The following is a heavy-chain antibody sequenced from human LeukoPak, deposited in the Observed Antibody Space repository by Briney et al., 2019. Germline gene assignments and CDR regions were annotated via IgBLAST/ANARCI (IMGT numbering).Heavy chain of an antibody. V-gene: IGHV1-2*02. CDR3: ARGGAIVVVPAAMVS. Sequence: ASVKVSCKASGYTFTGYYMHWVRQAPGQGREWMGWINPNSGGTNYAQKFQGRVTMTRDTSISTAYMELSRLRSDDTAVYYCARGGAIVVVPAAMVSWGQGTLVTVSS. D-gene: IGHD2-2*01. J-gene: IGHJ4*02. CDR2: INPNSGGT. CDR1: GYTFTGYY.